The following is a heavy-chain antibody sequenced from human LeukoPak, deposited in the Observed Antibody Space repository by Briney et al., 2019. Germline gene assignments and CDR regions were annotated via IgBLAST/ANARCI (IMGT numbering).Heavy chain of an antibody. CDR1: GYSFSSHW. J-gene: IGHJ4*02. V-gene: IGHV5-51*01. CDR2: IYPGDSDI. D-gene: IGHD3-22*01. Sequence: GESLKISCRGSGYSFSSHWIGWVRQMPGKGLEWLGIIYPGDSDISYSPSIQGQVIISADKSINTAYLQWSSLKASDTAIYYCATPHDATAYYYDSSGYFYWGQGTLVTVSS. CDR3: ATPHDATAYYYDSSGYFY.